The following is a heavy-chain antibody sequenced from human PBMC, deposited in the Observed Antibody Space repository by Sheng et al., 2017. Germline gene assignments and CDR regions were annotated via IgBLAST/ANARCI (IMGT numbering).Heavy chain of an antibody. J-gene: IGHJ6*03. D-gene: IGHD3-10*01. CDR1: GGTFSSYA. Sequence: QVQLVQSGAEVKKPGSSVKVSCKASGGTFSSYAISWVRQAPGQGLEWMGGIIPIFGTANYAQKFQGRVTITADESTSTAYMELSSLRSEDTAVYYCARAYGSGSYTWDYYMDVWGQGTTVTVSS. V-gene: IGHV1-69*13. CDR3: ARAYGSGSYTWDYYMDV. CDR2: IIPIFGTA.